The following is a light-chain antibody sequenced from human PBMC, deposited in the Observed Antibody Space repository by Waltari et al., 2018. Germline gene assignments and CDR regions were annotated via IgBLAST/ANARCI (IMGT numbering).Light chain of an antibody. V-gene: IGLV1-44*01. CDR1: NSNIGSSS. CDR2: TSN. J-gene: IGLJ3*02. CDR3: AAWDDSLSAWV. Sequence: QSVMTQPPSVSGTPGQGVTISCSGSNSNIGSSSVDSYQQFPGTAPRVVIHTSNQRPSGVPDRFSGSRSGTSAYLAISGLQSEDEADYYCAAWDDSLSAWVFGGGTTLTVL.